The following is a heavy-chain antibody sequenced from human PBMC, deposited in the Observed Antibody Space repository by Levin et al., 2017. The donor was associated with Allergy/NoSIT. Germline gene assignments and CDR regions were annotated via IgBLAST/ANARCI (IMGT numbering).Heavy chain of an antibody. J-gene: IGHJ4*02. CDR3: ARGDYYDGSGYYFYDS. Sequence: SQTLSLTCTVSGGSIGSSSSYWGWIRQPPGKGLEWIASILYSGSTYYNPSLKSRVTISVDTSKNQFSLRLSSVTAADTAVYYCARGDYYDGSGYYFYDSWGQGTLVTVSS. D-gene: IGHD3-22*01. CDR2: ILYSGST. CDR1: GGSIGSSSSY. V-gene: IGHV4-39*01.